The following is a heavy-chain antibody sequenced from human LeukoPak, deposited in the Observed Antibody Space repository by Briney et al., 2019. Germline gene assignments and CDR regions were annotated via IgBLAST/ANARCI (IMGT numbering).Heavy chain of an antibody. J-gene: IGHJ6*03. V-gene: IGHV3-21*01. CDR1: GFAFSDYN. Sequence: GGSLRLSCAASGFAFSDYNMNWVRQAPGKGLEWVSSISSTGTYIYYADSVKGRFTVSRDDAKNSLYLQMSSLRAEDTAVYYCARAFPAASVYYYYYYMDVWGKGTTVTVSS. D-gene: IGHD2-2*01. CDR2: ISSTGTYI. CDR3: ARAFPAASVYYYYYYMDV.